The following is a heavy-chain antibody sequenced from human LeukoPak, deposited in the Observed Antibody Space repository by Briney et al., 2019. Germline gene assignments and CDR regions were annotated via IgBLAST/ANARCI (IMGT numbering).Heavy chain of an antibody. CDR1: AISFGRRGLG. CDR3: AHSIEGDYYDSSGYSIYFDD. J-gene: IGHJ4*02. CDR2: NYCNNDK. V-gene: IGHV2-5*01. D-gene: IGHD3-22*01. Sequence: SGPTLGHSTPAPALTCTVSAISFGRRGLGVGLIRQSPVKALEWLALNYCNNDKRYSPSLKSRLTITKDTSKNQVVLTMTNMDPVDTATYYCAHSIEGDYYDSSGYSIYFDDWGQGTLVTVSS.